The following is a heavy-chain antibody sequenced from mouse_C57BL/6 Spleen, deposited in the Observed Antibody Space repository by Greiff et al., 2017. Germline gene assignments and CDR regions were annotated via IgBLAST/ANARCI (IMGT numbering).Heavy chain of an antibody. CDR1: GYTFTSYW. J-gene: IGHJ4*01. CDR2: IHPNSGST. Sequence: VQLQQPGAELVKPGASVKLSCKASGYTFTSYWMHWVKQRPGQGLEWIGMIHPNSGSTNYNEKFKSKATLTVAKSSSTAYMQLSSLTSEDSAVYYCARGDYGLLRAMDYWGQGTSVTVSS. D-gene: IGHD1-1*01. V-gene: IGHV1-64*01. CDR3: ARGDYGLLRAMDY.